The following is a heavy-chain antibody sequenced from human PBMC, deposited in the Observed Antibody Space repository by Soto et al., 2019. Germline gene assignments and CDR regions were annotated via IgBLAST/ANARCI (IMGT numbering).Heavy chain of an antibody. CDR2: IIPIFGTA. CDR1: GGTFSSYA. CDR3: ASFEKQLVGGAYYYYYGMDV. J-gene: IGHJ6*02. D-gene: IGHD6-6*01. V-gene: IGHV1-69*06. Sequence: GASVKVSCKASGGTFSSYAISWVRQAPGQGLEWMGGIIPIFGTANYAQKFQGRVTITADKSTSTAYMELSSLRSEDTAVYYCASFEKQLVGGAYYYYYGMDVWGQGTTVTVSS.